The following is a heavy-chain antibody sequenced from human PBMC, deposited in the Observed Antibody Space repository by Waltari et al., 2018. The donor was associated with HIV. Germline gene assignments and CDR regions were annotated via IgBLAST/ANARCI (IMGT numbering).Heavy chain of an antibody. J-gene: IGHJ3*01. D-gene: IGHD3-3*01. CDR1: GFTFNTYA. V-gene: IGHV3-30-3*02. Sequence: QVQLVESGGGVVPPGRSLRLSCAASGFTFNTYAMHWVRQAPGKGVEWVADVSYDGSDKHYADSVKGRFTISRDNAKNTVYLQLSSLRAEDTAAYYCAKDVRYWDGLFYVGHDAFDVWGQGTMVTVSS. CDR2: VSYDGSDK. CDR3: AKDVRYWDGLFYVGHDAFDV.